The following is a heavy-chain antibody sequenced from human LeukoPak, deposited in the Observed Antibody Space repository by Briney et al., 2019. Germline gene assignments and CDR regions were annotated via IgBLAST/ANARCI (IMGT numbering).Heavy chain of an antibody. V-gene: IGHV1-8*01. Sequence: ASVKVSCKASGYTFTSYDINWVRQATGQGLEWMGWMNPNSGNTGYAQKFQGRVTMTRNTSISTAYMELSSLRSEATAVYYCARGGLWRYNQHDAFDIWGQGTMVTVSS. CDR1: GYTFTSYD. CDR2: MNPNSGNT. CDR3: ARGGLWRYNQHDAFDI. D-gene: IGHD4/OR15-4a*01. J-gene: IGHJ3*02.